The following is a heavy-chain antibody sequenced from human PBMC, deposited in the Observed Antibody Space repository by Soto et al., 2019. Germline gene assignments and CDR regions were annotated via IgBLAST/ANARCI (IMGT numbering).Heavy chain of an antibody. J-gene: IGHJ3*02. V-gene: IGHV3-48*01. CDR2: ISSSSSTI. Sequence: GGSLRLSCAASGFTFSSYSMNWVRQAPGKGLEWVSYISSSSSTIYYADSVKGRFTISRDNAKNSLYLQMNSLRAEDTAVYYCARDRGDCSGGSCYTPDAFDIWGQGTMVTVSS. CDR1: GFTFSSYS. CDR3: ARDRGDCSGGSCYTPDAFDI. D-gene: IGHD2-15*01.